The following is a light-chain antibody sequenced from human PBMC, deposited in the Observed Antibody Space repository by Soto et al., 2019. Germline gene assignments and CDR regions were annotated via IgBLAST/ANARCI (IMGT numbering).Light chain of an antibody. CDR2: DVR. CDR3: TSHTTTSPPVL. J-gene: IGLJ2*01. V-gene: IGLV2-14*03. CDR1: SSDVGAFNF. Sequence: QSALTQPASVSGSPGQSITISCTGTSSDVGAFNFVSWYQQHPGKAPKLMIYDVRHRPSGVSDRFSGSKSGNTASLTIYGLQDEDEADYYCTSHTTTSPPVLFGGGTKLTVI.